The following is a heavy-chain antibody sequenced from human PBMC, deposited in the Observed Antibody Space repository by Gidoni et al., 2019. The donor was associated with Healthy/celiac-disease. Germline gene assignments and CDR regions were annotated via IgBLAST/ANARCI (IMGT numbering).Heavy chain of an antibody. CDR2: ISSSSSYI. D-gene: IGHD4-17*01. V-gene: IGHV3-21*01. J-gene: IGHJ6*02. CDR3: ARDLYGGSMDV. Sequence: EVQLVESGGGLVKPGGSLRRSCAASGFTFSSYSMNWVRKAPGKGLGLVSSISSSSSYIYSADSVKGRFTISRDNAKNSLYLQMNSLRAEDTAVYYCARDLYGGSMDVWGQGTTVTVSS. CDR1: GFTFSSYS.